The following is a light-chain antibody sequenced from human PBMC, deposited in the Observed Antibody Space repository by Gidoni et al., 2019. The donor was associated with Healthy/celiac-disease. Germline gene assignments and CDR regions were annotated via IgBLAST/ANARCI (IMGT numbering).Light chain of an antibody. J-gene: IGKJ1*01. CDR2: AAS. Sequence: DIQMTHSPSSLSASVGDRVTITCRASQSISSYLNWYQQKPGKAPTLLIYAASSLQRGVPSSFSGSGSGKDFTLPISSLQPEDFATYYCQQSYSTLWTFGQGTKVEIK. CDR1: QSISSY. V-gene: IGKV1-39*01. CDR3: QQSYSTLWT.